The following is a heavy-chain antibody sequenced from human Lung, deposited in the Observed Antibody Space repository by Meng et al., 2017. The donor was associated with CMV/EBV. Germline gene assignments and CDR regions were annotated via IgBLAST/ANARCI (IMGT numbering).Heavy chain of an antibody. Sequence: GESLKISFATSGFTFSSYAMSWVRQAPGKGLEWVSAISGSGGSTYYADSVKGRFTISRDNSKNTLYLQMNSLRAQDTAVYYCARDDYGSGSYYNGAWLDPWGQGXLVTVSS. CDR2: ISGSGGST. CDR1: GFTFSSYA. V-gene: IGHV3-23*01. D-gene: IGHD3-10*01. CDR3: ARDDYGSGSYYNGAWLDP. J-gene: IGHJ5*02.